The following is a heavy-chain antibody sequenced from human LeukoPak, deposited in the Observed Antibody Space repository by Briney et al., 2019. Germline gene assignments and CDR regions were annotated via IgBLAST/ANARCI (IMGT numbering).Heavy chain of an antibody. V-gene: IGHV3-11*06. D-gene: IGHD5-24*01. J-gene: IGHJ4*02. CDR2: VSSIST. CDR3: ARDLAPRSFDY. CDR1: GFTFSDYY. Sequence: GGSLRLSCAASGFTFSDYYMNWIRQAPGKGLEWVSSVSSISTYTAYADSLRGRFTISRDNSNNSLYLQMDSLRVEDTAVYYCARDLAPRSFDYWGQGTLVTVSS.